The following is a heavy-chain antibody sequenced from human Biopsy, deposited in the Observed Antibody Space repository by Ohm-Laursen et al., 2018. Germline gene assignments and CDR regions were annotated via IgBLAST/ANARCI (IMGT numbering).Heavy chain of an antibody. V-gene: IGHV4-59*07. CDR1: GGSITSYY. CDR2: VYNGGIT. CDR3: ARTPRDSFWSGSYKRGLWFDP. J-gene: IGHJ5*02. D-gene: IGHD3-3*01. Sequence: SDTLSLTCSVSGGSITSYYWTWIRQPPGKGLEWIGHVYNGGITNYNPSLKSRVTISKDTSKSQFSLQVNSVTAADTAVYYCARTPRDSFWSGSYKRGLWFDPWGQGTLVIVSS.